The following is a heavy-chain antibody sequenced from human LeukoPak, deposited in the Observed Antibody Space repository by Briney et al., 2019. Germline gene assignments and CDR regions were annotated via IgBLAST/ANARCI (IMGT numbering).Heavy chain of an antibody. D-gene: IGHD2-15*01. CDR2: ISAYNGNT. Sequence: ASVKVSCKASGYTLTSYGISWVRQAPGQGLEWMGWISAYNGNTNYAQKLQGRVTMTTDTSTSTAYMELRSLRSDDTAVYYCATRSGYCSGGSCYESAFDIWGQGTMVTVSS. CDR1: GYTLTSYG. J-gene: IGHJ3*02. CDR3: ATRSGYCSGGSCYESAFDI. V-gene: IGHV1-18*01.